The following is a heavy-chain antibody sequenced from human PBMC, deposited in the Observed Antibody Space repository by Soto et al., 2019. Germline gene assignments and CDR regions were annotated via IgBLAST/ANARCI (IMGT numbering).Heavy chain of an antibody. V-gene: IGHV2-5*02. CDR1: GFSLTTSEVG. CDR3: ASSSDWSYFFDY. CDR2: IYWDDDK. D-gene: IGHD6-19*01. J-gene: IGHJ4*02. Sequence: QITLKESGPTLVKPTQSLTLTCTISGFSLTTSEVGVGWIRQPPGKALEWLALIYWDDDKRFSPSLRNRLTITKDTSRNQVVLTMTNMDPVDTGTYYCASSSDWSYFFDYWGQGTLVTVSS.